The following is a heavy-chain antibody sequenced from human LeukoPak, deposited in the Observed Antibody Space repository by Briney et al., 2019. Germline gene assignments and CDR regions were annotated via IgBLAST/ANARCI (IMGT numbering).Heavy chain of an antibody. D-gene: IGHD3-10*01. Sequence: SGPTLVKPTQTLTLTCTFSGFSLSTTGVAVAWIRQPPGKALEWLAVYSWNNDKSYSPPLKSRLTITKDTSENQVVLIMTNLDPVDTAPYYCAHKGRGAGSYTMWGKGTLVTVSS. CDR3: AHKGRGAGSYTM. CDR1: GFSLSTTGVA. CDR2: YSWNNDK. J-gene: IGHJ4*02. V-gene: IGHV2-5*01.